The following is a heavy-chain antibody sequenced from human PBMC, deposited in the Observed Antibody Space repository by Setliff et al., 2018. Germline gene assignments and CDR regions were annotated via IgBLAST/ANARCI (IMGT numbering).Heavy chain of an antibody. V-gene: IGHV1-8*02. CDR3: ARGGNSGQRWSDP. Sequence: ASVKVSCKASGYTFTNYGINWVRQAPGQGLEWMGWISAYAQKFQGGVTMTRNTSISTAYMELSSLRSEDTAVYYCARGGNSGQRWSDPWGQGTLVTVS. J-gene: IGHJ5*02. CDR2: ISA. D-gene: IGHD3-10*01. CDR1: GYTFTNYG.